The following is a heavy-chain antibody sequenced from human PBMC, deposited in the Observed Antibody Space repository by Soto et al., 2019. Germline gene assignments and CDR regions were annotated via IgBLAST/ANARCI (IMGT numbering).Heavy chain of an antibody. V-gene: IGHV3-48*02. CDR3: AKGPLTNVGWPYYFES. CDR1: GFSLENYP. J-gene: IGHJ4*02. Sequence: VQLVESGGGLVQPGGSLRLSCVASGFSLENYPMNWVRQTPGKGLEWISYSSPRGDTIYYADSVEGRFTISRDNARNSLSLHMSSLRDEESALYYCAKGPLTNVGWPYYFESWGQGVPVTVSS. D-gene: IGHD6-19*01. CDR2: SSPRGDTI.